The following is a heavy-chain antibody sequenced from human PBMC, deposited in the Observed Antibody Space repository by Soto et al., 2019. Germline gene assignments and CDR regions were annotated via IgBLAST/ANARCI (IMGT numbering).Heavy chain of an antibody. V-gene: IGHV1-18*01. CDR3: ARQGDLIYYYDSSGYHDAFDI. D-gene: IGHD3-22*01. CDR1: GYTFTSYG. J-gene: IGHJ3*02. Sequence: QVQLVQSGAEVKKPGASVKVSCKASGYTFTSYGISWVRQAPGQGLEWMGWISAYKGNTNYAQKLQGRVTMTTDTSTSTAYMELRSLRSDDTAVYYCARQGDLIYYYDSSGYHDAFDIWGQGTMVTVSS. CDR2: ISAYKGNT.